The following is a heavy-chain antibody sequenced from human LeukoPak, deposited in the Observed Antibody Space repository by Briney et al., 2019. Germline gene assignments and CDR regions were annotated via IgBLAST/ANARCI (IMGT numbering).Heavy chain of an antibody. CDR3: ARRITMVRGASNWFDP. Sequence: GESLKISSKGSGYSFSSYCSGWVRQIPGKGLEWIGIVYLGDSDSRYSPSFQGQVTISADKSISSAYLQWSSLKASDTAMYYCARRITMVRGASNWFDPWGQGTLVTVSS. V-gene: IGHV5-51*01. D-gene: IGHD3-10*01. CDR2: VYLGDSDS. J-gene: IGHJ5*02. CDR1: GYSFSSYC.